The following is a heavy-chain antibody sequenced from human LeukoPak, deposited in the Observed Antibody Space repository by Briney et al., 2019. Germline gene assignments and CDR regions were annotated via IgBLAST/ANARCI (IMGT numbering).Heavy chain of an antibody. CDR1: GGSTSSYY. CDR3: AITYYDFWSGPPH. J-gene: IGHJ4*02. D-gene: IGHD3-3*01. CDR2: IYYSGST. Sequence: SETLSLTCTVSGGSTSSYYWGWIRQPPGKGLEWIGSIYYSGSTYYNPSLKSRVTISVDTSKNQFSLKLSSVTAADTAVYYCAITYYDFWSGPPHWGQGTLVTVSS. V-gene: IGHV4-39*01.